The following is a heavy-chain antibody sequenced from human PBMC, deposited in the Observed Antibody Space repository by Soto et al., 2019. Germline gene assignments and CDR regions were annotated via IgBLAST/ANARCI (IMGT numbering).Heavy chain of an antibody. V-gene: IGHV3-30*18. CDR3: AKDIAYYYDSSGYLGPYYYYGMDV. Sequence: PGGALRLSCAASGFTFSSYGMHWVRQAPGKGLEWAAVISYDGSNKYYADSVKGRFTISRDNSKNTLYLQMNSLRAEDTAVYYCAKDIAYYYDSSGYLGPYYYYGMDVWGKGTTVTVSS. D-gene: IGHD3-22*01. CDR2: ISYDGSNK. CDR1: GFTFSSYG. J-gene: IGHJ6*04.